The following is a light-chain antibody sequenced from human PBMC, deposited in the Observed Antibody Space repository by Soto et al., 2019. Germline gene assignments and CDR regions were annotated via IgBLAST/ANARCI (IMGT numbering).Light chain of an antibody. CDR1: QGISSA. Sequence: AIQLTQSPSSLSASVGDRVTITCRASQGISSALAWYQQKPGKAPKLLVYDASSLESGVPSRFSGSGSGTDFTLTISSLQPEDFATYYCQQFNSYPFGQGTKLEIK. CDR3: QQFNSYP. CDR2: DAS. J-gene: IGKJ2*01. V-gene: IGKV1-13*02.